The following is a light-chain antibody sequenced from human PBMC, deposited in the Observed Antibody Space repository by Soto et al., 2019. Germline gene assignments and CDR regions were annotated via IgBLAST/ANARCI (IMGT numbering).Light chain of an antibody. CDR2: GAS. CDR3: QRFGTPPYT. Sequence: EIVLTQSPGTLSLSPGERATLSCRASQSVSSSYLAWYQQKPGQAPRLLIYGASSRATGIPDRFSGSGSGTDFPLTISSVEPEVLAVYYCQRFGTPPYTWGRGTRLEIK. CDR1: QSVSSSY. V-gene: IGKV3-20*01. J-gene: IGKJ2*01.